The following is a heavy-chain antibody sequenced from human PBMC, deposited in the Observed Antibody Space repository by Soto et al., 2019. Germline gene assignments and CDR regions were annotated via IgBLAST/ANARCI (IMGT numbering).Heavy chain of an antibody. D-gene: IGHD3-16*01. CDR3: ARDRIQLRLGKYSFNGMDV. J-gene: IGHJ6*02. CDR1: GGTFSDYA. V-gene: IGHV1-69*06. Sequence: QVQLVQAGAEMRQPGSSLRVSCKASGGTFSDYAFSWVRQAPGQGLEWMGGIVPRFGSPNYAQKFGGRVTITADTSSSTVYMALSSLRFDDSAVYFWARDRIQLRLGKYSFNGMDVWGQGTTIIVSS. CDR2: IVPRFGSP.